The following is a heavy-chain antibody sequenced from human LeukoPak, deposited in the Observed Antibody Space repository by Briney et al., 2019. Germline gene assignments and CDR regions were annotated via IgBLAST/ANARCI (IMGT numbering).Heavy chain of an antibody. CDR3: ATRPPYESSGLYFDF. CDR1: GFTFSSYW. Sequence: GGSLRLSCAASGFTFSSYWMHWVRQAPGKGLVWVSRINSDGSRTSYADSVRGRFTISRDNAKNTLYLQMNSLRAEDTAVYYCATRPPYESSGLYFDFWGQGILVTVSS. V-gene: IGHV3-74*01. J-gene: IGHJ4*02. CDR2: INSDGSRT. D-gene: IGHD3-22*01.